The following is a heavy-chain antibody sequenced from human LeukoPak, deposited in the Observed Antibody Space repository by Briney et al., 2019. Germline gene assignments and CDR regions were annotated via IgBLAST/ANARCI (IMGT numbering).Heavy chain of an antibody. J-gene: IGHJ3*02. V-gene: IGHV3-20*04. CDR1: GFIFDDYG. D-gene: IGHD3-10*01. Sequence: GGSLRLSCAASGFIFDDYGMSWVRQAPGKGLEWVSGINWNGGSTGYADSVKGRFTISRDNAKKFLYLQMNSLRAEDTALYYCKRRGSGSYYDNAFDIWGQGTMVTVSS. CDR3: KRRGSGSYYDNAFDI. CDR2: INWNGGST.